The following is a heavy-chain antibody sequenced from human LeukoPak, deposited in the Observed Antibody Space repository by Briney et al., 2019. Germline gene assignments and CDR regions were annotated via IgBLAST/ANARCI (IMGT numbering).Heavy chain of an antibody. V-gene: IGHV1-8*02. CDR2: MNPNSGNT. CDR3: ARGGAYCGGDCYLEGRFYYYYGMDV. D-gene: IGHD2-21*02. J-gene: IGHJ6*02. CDR1: GYTFTGYY. Sequence: ASVKVSCKASGYTFTGYYMHWVRQATGQGLEWMGWMNPNSGNTGYAQKFQGRVTMTRNTSISTAYMELSSLRSEDTAVYYCARGGAYCGGDCYLEGRFYYYYGMDVWGQGTTVTVSS.